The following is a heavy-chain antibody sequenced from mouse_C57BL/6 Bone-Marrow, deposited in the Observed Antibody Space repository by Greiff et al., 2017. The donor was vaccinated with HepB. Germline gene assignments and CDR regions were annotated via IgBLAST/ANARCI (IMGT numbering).Heavy chain of an antibody. J-gene: IGHJ3*01. CDR3: ARQDYGRGFAY. D-gene: IGHD1-1*01. V-gene: IGHV5-9*01. CDR2: ISGGGGNT. Sequence: EVQLVESGGGLVKPGGSLKLSCAASGFTFSSYTMSWVRQTPEKRLEWVATISGGGGNTYYPDSVKGRFTISRDNAKNTLYLQMSSLRSEDTALYYCARQDYGRGFAYWGQGTLVTVSA. CDR1: GFTFSSYT.